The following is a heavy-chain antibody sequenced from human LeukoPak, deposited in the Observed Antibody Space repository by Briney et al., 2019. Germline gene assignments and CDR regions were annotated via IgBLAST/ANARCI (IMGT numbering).Heavy chain of an antibody. D-gene: IGHD4-23*01. J-gene: IGHJ4*02. Sequence: GGSLRLSCTASGFTFSNFWMGWVRQAPGKGLECVSVIYSGGSTYYADSVKGRFTISRDNSKNTLYLQMNSLRAEDTAVYYCASASGGNSFFDYWGQGTLVTVSS. V-gene: IGHV3-53*01. CDR2: IYSGGST. CDR3: ASASGGNSFFDY. CDR1: GFTFSNFW.